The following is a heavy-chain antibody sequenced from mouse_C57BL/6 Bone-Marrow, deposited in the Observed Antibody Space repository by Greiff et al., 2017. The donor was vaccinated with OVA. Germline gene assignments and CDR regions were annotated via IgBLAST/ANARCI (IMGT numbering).Heavy chain of an antibody. Sequence: EVKLMESGPGLVKPSQSLSLTCSVTGYSITSGYYWNWIRQFPGNKLEWMGYISYDGSNNYNPSLKNRISITRDTSKNQFFLKLNSVTTEDTATYYCASSLYYYGSSYDYFDYWGQGTTLTVSS. CDR1: GYSITSGYY. CDR3: ASSLYYYGSSYDYFDY. D-gene: IGHD1-1*01. CDR2: ISYDGSN. J-gene: IGHJ2*01. V-gene: IGHV3-6*01.